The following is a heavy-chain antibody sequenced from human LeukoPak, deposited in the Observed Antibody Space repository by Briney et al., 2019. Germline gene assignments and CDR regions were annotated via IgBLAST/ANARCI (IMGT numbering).Heavy chain of an antibody. J-gene: IGHJ6*02. V-gene: IGHV3-30*02. D-gene: IGHD2-21*02. CDR3: AREAYCGGDCYSDGMDV. CDR2: IRYDGSNK. Sequence: PGGSLRLSCAASGFTFSSYGMHWVRQAPGKGLEWVAFIRYDGSNKYYADSVKGRFTISRDNAKNSLYLQMNSLRAEDTAVYYCAREAYCGGDCYSDGMDVWGQGTTVTVSS. CDR1: GFTFSSYG.